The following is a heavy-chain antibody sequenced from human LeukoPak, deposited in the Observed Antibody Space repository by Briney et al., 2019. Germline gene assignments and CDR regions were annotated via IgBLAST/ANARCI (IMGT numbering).Heavy chain of an antibody. CDR2: ISGSGDNT. D-gene: IGHD3-9*01. J-gene: IGHJ1*01. CDR3: ARDGDYDILTGYFQD. Sequence: GGSLRLSCAASGFTFSSYAMSWVRQAPGKGLEWVSVISGSGDNTYYADSVKGRFTISRDNSKNTLYLQMNSLRAEDTAVYYCARDGDYDILTGYFQDWGQGTLVTVSS. V-gene: IGHV3-23*01. CDR1: GFTFSSYA.